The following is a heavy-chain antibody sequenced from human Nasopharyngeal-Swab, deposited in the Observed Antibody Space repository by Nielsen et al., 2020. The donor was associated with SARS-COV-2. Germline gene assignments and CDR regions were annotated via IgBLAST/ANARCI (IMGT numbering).Heavy chain of an antibody. D-gene: IGHD3-3*01. V-gene: IGHV3-23*01. CDR3: AKSAVRANYDFWSGYWDY. CDR2: ISGSGGST. CDR1: GFTFSSYS. J-gene: IGHJ4*02. Sequence: GGSLRLSCAASGFTFSSYSMSWLRQAPGKGLEWVSTISGSGGSTYYADSVKGRFTISRDNSKNTLYLQMNSLRAEDTAVYYCAKSAVRANYDFWSGYWDYWGQGTLVTVSS.